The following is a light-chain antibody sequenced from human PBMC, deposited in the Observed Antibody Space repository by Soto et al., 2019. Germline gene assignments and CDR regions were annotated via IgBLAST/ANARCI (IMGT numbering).Light chain of an antibody. J-gene: IGKJ1*01. Sequence: EVVLTQSPGTLSLSPGERDSLSCRASQSVASGYLAWYQQKPGQAPRLLIYGTSSRATGIPDRFSGSGSGTDFTLTISRLEPEDFAFHYCQQCGSSPGTFGQGTKVEIK. CDR2: GTS. CDR1: QSVASGY. CDR3: QQCGSSPGT. V-gene: IGKV3-20*01.